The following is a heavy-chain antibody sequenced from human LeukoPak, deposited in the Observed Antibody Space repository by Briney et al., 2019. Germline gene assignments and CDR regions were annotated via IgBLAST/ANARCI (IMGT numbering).Heavy chain of an antibody. J-gene: IGHJ4*02. CDR3: ARRSVVVTGYY. V-gene: IGHV5-51*01. D-gene: IGHD3-22*01. CDR1: GYSFNRYW. Sequence: KYGESLKISLKGFGYSFNRYWLGRGRQRPGKGLEWRRIIYHSDSETRYSPSFQGQVTISADKSISTAYLQWSSLKASDTAMYYCARRSVVVTGYYWGQGTLVTVSS. CDR2: IYHSDSET.